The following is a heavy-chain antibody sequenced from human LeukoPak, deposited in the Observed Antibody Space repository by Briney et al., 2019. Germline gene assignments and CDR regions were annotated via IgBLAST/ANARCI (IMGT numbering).Heavy chain of an antibody. CDR1: GYTFTGYY. J-gene: IGHJ4*02. D-gene: IGHD6-13*01. V-gene: IGHV1-2*02. CDR3: ASKRAIAAAGTPRFDY. Sequence: GASVKVSCKASGYTFTGYYMHWVRQAPGQGLEWMGWINPNSGGTNYAQKFQGRVTMTRDTSISTAYMGLSSLRSEDTAVYYCASKRAIAAAGTPRFDYWGQGTLVTVSS. CDR2: INPNSGGT.